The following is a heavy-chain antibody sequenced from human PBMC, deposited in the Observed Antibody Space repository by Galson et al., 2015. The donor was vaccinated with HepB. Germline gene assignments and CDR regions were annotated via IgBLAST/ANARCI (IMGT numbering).Heavy chain of an antibody. Sequence: QSGAEMKKPGESLKISCKGSGYSFTSYRIGWVRQMPGKGLEWMGIIYPGDSDTRYSPSFQGQVTISADKSISTAYLQWSSLRASDTAMYYCARLPYYYDSSIEYNWFDPWGQGTLVTVSS. CDR3: ARLPYYYDSSIEYNWFDP. CDR1: GYSFTSYR. J-gene: IGHJ5*02. D-gene: IGHD3-22*01. CDR2: IYPGDSDT. V-gene: IGHV5-51*01.